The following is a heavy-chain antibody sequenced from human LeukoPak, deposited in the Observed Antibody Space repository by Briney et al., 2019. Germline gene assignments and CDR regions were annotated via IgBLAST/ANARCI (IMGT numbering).Heavy chain of an antibody. CDR1: GFTFNSYA. D-gene: IGHD5-18*01. CDR2: IRYDGSDK. CDR3: ARGYGKNYLNY. J-gene: IGHJ4*02. Sequence: PGGSLRLSCEASGFTFNSYAMHWVRQVPGKGLQWVAFIRYDGSDKYYADSVKGRFTISRDNSKNTLYLQLNSLMPDDMAVYYCARGYGKNYLNYWGQGTLVTVST. V-gene: IGHV3-30*02.